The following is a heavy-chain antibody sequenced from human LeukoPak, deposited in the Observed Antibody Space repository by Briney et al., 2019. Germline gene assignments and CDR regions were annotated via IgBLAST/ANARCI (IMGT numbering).Heavy chain of an antibody. J-gene: IGHJ4*02. D-gene: IGHD3-22*01. V-gene: IGHV3-33*01. CDR3: ARARNDYDSNGFSLLDY. Sequence: GRSLRLSCAASGFTFGSYGMHWVRQAPGKGLEWVALIWYDGSNIYYADSVKGRFTISRDNSKNTLYLQMNSLRAEDTALYYCARARNDYDSNGFSLLDYWGQGTLVTVSS. CDR2: IWYDGSNI. CDR1: GFTFGSYG.